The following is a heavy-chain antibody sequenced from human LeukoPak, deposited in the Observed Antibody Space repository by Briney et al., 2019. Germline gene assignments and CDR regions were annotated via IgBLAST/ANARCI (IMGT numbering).Heavy chain of an antibody. J-gene: IGHJ4*02. Sequence: SETLSLTCTVSGGSISSYYWSWIRQPPGKGLEWIGYIYYSGSTNYNPSLKSRVTISVDTSKNQFSLKLSSVTAADTAVYYCATGAAMYSSSWYFDYWGQGTLVTVSS. D-gene: IGHD6-13*01. V-gene: IGHV4-59*01. CDR3: ATGAAMYSSSWYFDY. CDR2: IYYSGST. CDR1: GGSISSYY.